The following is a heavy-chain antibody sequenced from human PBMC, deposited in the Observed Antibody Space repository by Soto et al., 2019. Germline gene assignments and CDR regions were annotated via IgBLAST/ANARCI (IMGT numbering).Heavy chain of an antibody. CDR1: GFTFSSYW. V-gene: IGHV3-7*05. CDR3: ARRGYYGSGSYYSYAFDI. J-gene: IGHJ3*02. D-gene: IGHD3-10*01. CDR2: IKQDGSEK. Sequence: GGSLRLSCAASGFTFSSYWMSWVRQTPGKGLEWVANIKQDGSEKYYVDSVKGRFTISRDNAKNSLYLQMNSLRAEDTAVYYFARRGYYGSGSYYSYAFDIWGQGTMVTVSS.